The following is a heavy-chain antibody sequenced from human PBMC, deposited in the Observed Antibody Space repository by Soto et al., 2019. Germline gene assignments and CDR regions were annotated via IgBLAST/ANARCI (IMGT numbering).Heavy chain of an antibody. Sequence: QVQLVQSGAEVKKPGASVKVSSKASGYTFTGKYMHWMRQAPGQGPEWMGWINPRSGGTDYAPKFQGRVTITRDTSISTAYMDLSRLTSNDTGMYYCVIGGGVDVVMTTRVVFDYWGQGTLLTVSS. V-gene: IGHV1-2*02. CDR3: VIGGGVDVVMTTRVVFDY. CDR1: GYTFTGKY. D-gene: IGHD2-21*02. CDR2: INPRSGGT. J-gene: IGHJ4*02.